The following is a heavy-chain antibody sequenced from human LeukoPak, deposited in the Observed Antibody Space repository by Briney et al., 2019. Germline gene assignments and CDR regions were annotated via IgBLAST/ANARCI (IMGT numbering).Heavy chain of an antibody. CDR3: ERQGAAGLLGY. J-gene: IGHJ4*02. CDR1: GFTFSSYR. D-gene: IGHD1-26*01. CDR2: INQDGSEK. Sequence: GGALRLSCAASGFTFSSYRMSWVRQAPGKGLEGVADINQDGSEKYNVDSVKGRFTISRNNAKNSLYLQMNSLRAEDKSVYYCERQGAAGLLGYWGQGTLVTVSS. V-gene: IGHV3-7*01.